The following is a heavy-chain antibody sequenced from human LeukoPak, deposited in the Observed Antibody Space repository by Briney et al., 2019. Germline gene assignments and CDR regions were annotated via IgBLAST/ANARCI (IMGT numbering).Heavy chain of an antibody. J-gene: IGHJ6*03. Sequence: PGGSLRLSCAASGFTVSSNYMSWVRQAPGKGLEWVSDIYSGGSTYYADSVKGRFTISRDNSKNTLYLQMNSLRAEDTAVYYCAREAWIQLDDYYYHYMDVWGKGTTVTVSS. CDR2: IYSGGST. D-gene: IGHD5-18*01. CDR3: AREAWIQLDDYYYHYMDV. CDR1: GFTVSSNY. V-gene: IGHV3-53*01.